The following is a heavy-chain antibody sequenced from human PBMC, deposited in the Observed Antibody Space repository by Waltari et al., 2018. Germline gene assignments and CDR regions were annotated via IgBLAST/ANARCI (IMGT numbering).Heavy chain of an antibody. V-gene: IGHV3-30*04. CDR1: GFSFRSYA. Sequence: QVQLVESGGGVVQPGRSLRLSCAASGFSFRSYAMHWVRQAPGQGLEWLAIISSDGSHDYYAESVKGRFSISRDNSNNTLYLQMNNLTVEDMAAYYCARELILTGFARGLLYWGQGTLVTVSS. J-gene: IGHJ4*02. D-gene: IGHD3-9*01. CDR2: ISSDGSHD. CDR3: ARELILTGFARGLLY.